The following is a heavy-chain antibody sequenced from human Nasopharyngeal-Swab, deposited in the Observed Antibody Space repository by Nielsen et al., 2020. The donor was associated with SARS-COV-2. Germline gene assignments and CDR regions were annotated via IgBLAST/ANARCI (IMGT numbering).Heavy chain of an antibody. CDR3: ASVRGYYYGMDV. D-gene: IGHD3-10*01. CDR2: IYHSGST. J-gene: IGHJ6*02. V-gene: IGHV4-30-2*01. Sequence: RQAPGKGLEWIGYIYHSGSTYYNPSLKSRVTISVDRSKNQFSLKLSSVTAADTAVYYCASVRGYYYGMDVWGQGTTVTVPS.